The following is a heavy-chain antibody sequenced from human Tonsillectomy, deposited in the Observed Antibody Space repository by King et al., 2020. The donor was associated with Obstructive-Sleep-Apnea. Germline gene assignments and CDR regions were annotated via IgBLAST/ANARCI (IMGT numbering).Heavy chain of an antibody. V-gene: IGHV3-30*18. CDR2: ISYDGSNK. Sequence: VQLVESGGGVVQPGRSLRLSCAASGFTFSSYGMHWVRQAPGKGLEWVAVISYDGSNKYYADSVKGRFTISRDNSKNTLYLQMNSLRAEDTAVYYCAKSSVIAVAGRRYYFDYWGQGTLVTVSS. CDR1: GFTFSSYG. D-gene: IGHD6-19*01. CDR3: AKSSVIAVAGRRYYFDY. J-gene: IGHJ4*02.